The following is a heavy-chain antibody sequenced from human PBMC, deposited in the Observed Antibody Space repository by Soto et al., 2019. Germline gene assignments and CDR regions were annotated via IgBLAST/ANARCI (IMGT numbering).Heavy chain of an antibody. CDR2: IYYSGST. J-gene: IGHJ5*02. CDR3: ARDSAPTKYYDILTGYYRTYNWFDT. CDR1: GGSIINVDYY. Sequence: SETLSLTCTVFGGSIINVDYYRIFIRQPPGKGLEWLGYIYYSGSTYYNPSLKSRVTISVDTSKNQFSLKLSSVTAADTAVYYCARDSAPTKYYDILTGYYRTYNWFDTWGQGTLVTVYS. D-gene: IGHD3-9*01. V-gene: IGHV4-30-4*01.